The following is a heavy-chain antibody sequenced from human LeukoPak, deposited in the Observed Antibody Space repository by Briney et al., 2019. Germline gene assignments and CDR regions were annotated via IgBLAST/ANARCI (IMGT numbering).Heavy chain of an antibody. Sequence: GGSLRLSCAASGFSFSSYEMAWVRQAPGKGLEWLSFISNRDNTIYTADSVKGRFTISRDNDKNSLYLQMNSLRADDTAIYYCARVRGEAPFDYWGLGTLVTVSS. V-gene: IGHV3-48*03. CDR2: ISNRDNTI. CDR1: GFSFSSYE. J-gene: IGHJ4*02. CDR3: ARVRGEAPFDY. D-gene: IGHD3-10*01.